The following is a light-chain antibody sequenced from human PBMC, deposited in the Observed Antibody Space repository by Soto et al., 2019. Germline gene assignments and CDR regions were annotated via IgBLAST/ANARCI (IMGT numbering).Light chain of an antibody. Sequence: IHLTQSPSSLSASVGDRVTITCRASQAISFYVDWYQQRPVRAPQLLIYAASALQTWVPSRFSGSGSGTDFTLTITNLQPEDSGTYYCKHTKWAFGQGITVEI. J-gene: IGKJ1*01. CDR1: QAISFY. CDR2: AAS. CDR3: KHTKWA. V-gene: IGKV1-9*01.